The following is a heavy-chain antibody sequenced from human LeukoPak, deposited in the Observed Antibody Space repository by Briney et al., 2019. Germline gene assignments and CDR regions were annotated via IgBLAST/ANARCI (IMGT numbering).Heavy chain of an antibody. Sequence: SETLSLTCTVSGGSISSSSYYWGWIRQPPGKGLEWIGTIYYTGNTYYNPSLKSRIAISVDTSKNQFSLKMRSVTAADTAVYYCARRPEYCSSSSCHTFDNWGQGTLVTVSS. CDR1: GGSISSSSYY. D-gene: IGHD2-2*01. V-gene: IGHV4-39*01. J-gene: IGHJ4*02. CDR2: IYYTGNT. CDR3: ARRPEYCSSSSCHTFDN.